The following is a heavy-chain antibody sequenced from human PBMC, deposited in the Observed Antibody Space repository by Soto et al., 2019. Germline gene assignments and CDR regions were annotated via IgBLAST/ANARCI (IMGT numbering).Heavy chain of an antibody. CDR3: AKDAFDI. CDR2: INSSNTI. CDR1: GFTFSDSY. Sequence: GGSLRLSCAASGFTFSDSYMNWVRQAPGKGLEWVSSINSSNTIYYADSVKGRFTISRDNAKNSLYLQMNSLRAEDTAVYYCAKDAFDIWGQGTMVTVSS. V-gene: IGHV3-11*01. J-gene: IGHJ3*02.